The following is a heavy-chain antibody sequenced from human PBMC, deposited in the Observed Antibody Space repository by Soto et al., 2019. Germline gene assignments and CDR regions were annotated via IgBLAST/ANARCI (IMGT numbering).Heavy chain of an antibody. D-gene: IGHD1-26*01. CDR2: ISYDGSNK. CDR1: GFTFSSYG. V-gene: IGHV3-30*03. CDR3: ARSPYSVSYLAYFDY. J-gene: IGHJ4*02. Sequence: QVQLVEPGGGVVQPGRSLRLSCAASGFTFSSYGMHWVRQAPGKGLEWVAVISYDGSNKYYADSVKGRFTISRANSKNTLYLQMNSLRAENTAVYYCARSPYSVSYLAYFDYWGQGTLVTVSS.